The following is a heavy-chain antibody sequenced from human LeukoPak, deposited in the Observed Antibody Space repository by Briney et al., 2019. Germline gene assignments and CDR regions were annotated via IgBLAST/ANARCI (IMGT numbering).Heavy chain of an antibody. CDR2: IRGSGGST. V-gene: IGHV3-23*01. Sequence: HSGGSLRLSCAASGFTFSSYAMSWVRQAPGKGLEWVSAIRGSGGSTYYADSVKGRFTISRDNSKNTLSLQMNSLRAEDTAIYYCAKDWDDYGDYLPLDYWGQGTLVTVSS. CDR3: AKDWDDYGDYLPLDY. D-gene: IGHD4-17*01. CDR1: GFTFSSYA. J-gene: IGHJ4*02.